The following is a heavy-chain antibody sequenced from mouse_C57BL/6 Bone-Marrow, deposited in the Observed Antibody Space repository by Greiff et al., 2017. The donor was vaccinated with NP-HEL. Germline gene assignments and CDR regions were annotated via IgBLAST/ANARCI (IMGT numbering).Heavy chain of an antibody. V-gene: IGHV1-64*01. CDR2: IHPNSGST. CDR3: ANGSSYPPWFAY. CDR1: GYTFTSYW. D-gene: IGHD1-1*01. J-gene: IGHJ3*01. Sequence: QVQLKQPGAELVKPGASVKLSCKASGYTFTSYWMHWVKQRPGQGLEWIGMIHPNSGSTNYNEKFKSKATLTVDKSSSTAYMQLSSLTSEDSAVYYCANGSSYPPWFAYWGQGTLVTVSA.